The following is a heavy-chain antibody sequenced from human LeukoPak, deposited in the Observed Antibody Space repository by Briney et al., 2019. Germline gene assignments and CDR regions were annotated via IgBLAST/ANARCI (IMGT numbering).Heavy chain of an antibody. Sequence: PGGSLRLSCAASGFTVSSNYMSWVRQAPGKGLEWVAVISYDGSDTYYSDSVKGRFSISRDNSKNTLYLQMTSLRAEDTAVYYCAKDEGAGGGFDYWGQGTLVAVSS. CDR3: AKDEGAGGGFDY. CDR1: GFTVSSNY. D-gene: IGHD3-16*01. CDR2: ISYDGSDT. V-gene: IGHV3-30*18. J-gene: IGHJ4*02.